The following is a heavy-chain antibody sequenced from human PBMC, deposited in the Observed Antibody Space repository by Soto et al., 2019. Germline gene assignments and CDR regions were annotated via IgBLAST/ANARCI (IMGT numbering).Heavy chain of an antibody. D-gene: IGHD4-17*01. Sequence: AASVKVSCKASGFTFTSSAVQWVRQARGQRLEWIGWIVVGSGNTNYAQKFQERVTITRDMSTSTAYMELSSLRSEDTAVYYCAADGDYGRSWFDPWGQGTLVTVYS. CDR2: IVVGSGNT. CDR1: GFTFTSSA. V-gene: IGHV1-58*01. J-gene: IGHJ5*02. CDR3: AADGDYGRSWFDP.